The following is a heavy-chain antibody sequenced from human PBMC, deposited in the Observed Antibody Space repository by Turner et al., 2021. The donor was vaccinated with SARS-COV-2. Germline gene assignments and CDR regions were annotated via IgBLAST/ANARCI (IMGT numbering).Heavy chain of an antibody. CDR1: GGSIKSDF. CDR3: ARESRFNWLDS. J-gene: IGHJ5*01. D-gene: IGHD3-3*01. Sequence: QVQLQESGPGLVRPSETLSLPCTVSGGSIKSDFWSWIRQPPGKRLEWIGYIYYRGSTNSNPSLKSRLTMSVDTSKNQFSLTLSSVTAADTAIYYCARESRFNWLDSWGQGTLVTVSS. V-gene: IGHV4-59*01. CDR2: IYYRGST.